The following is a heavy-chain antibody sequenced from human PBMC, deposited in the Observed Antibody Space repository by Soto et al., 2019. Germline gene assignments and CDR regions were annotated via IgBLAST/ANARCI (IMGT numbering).Heavy chain of an antibody. CDR1: GFTFSSYA. V-gene: IGHV3-23*01. CDR3: PKGLQIGRFLESLAPGYYGMDV. CDR2: ISGSGGST. Sequence: GGSLRLSCAASGFTFSSYAMSWVRQAPGKGLEWVSAISGSGGSTYYADSVKGRFTISRDNSKNTLYLQMNSLRAEDTDVYYCPKGLQIGRFLESLAPGYYGMDVWGQGTTVTV. D-gene: IGHD3-3*01. J-gene: IGHJ6*02.